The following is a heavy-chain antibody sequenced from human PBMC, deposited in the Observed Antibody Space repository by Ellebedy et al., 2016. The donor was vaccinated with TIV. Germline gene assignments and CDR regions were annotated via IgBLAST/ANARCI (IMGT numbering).Heavy chain of an antibody. V-gene: IGHV4-59*12. D-gene: IGHD5-18*01. CDR3: ASKVHRGYSYGYRGWFDP. CDR1: GGSINSYY. CDR2: VYYSGST. J-gene: IGHJ5*02. Sequence: GSLRLSCTVSGGSINSYYWSWIRQPPGRGLEWIGYVYYSGSTNYNPSLKSRVTMSVDTSKNQFSLKLSSVTAADTAVYYCASKVHRGYSYGYRGWFDPWGQGTLVTVSS.